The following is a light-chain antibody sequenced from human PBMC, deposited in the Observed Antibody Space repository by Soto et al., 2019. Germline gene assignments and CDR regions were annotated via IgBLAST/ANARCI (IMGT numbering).Light chain of an antibody. CDR3: SSYTGSSTFV. J-gene: IGLJ7*01. Sequence: QLVLTQPASVSGSPGQSITISCTGTSSDVGGYDYVSWYQQLPGKAPKLLIYDVNNRPSGVSHRFSGSKSGNTASLTISGLQAEDEADYYCSSYTGSSTFVFGTGTQLTVL. V-gene: IGLV2-14*01. CDR1: SSDVGGYDY. CDR2: DVN.